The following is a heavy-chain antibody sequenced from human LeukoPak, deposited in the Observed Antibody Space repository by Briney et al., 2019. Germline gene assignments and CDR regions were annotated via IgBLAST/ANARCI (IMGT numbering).Heavy chain of an antibody. CDR2: LNWNGDNR. CDR1: GFTFSSYS. Sequence: PGGSLRLSCAASGFTFSSYSMNWVRQAPGKGLEWVSALNWNGDNRGYADSVKGRFTISRDNAKKSLYLQMNSLTAEDTAYYYCAREEGPYFDCWGQGTLVTVSS. V-gene: IGHV3-20*04. CDR3: AREEGPYFDC. J-gene: IGHJ4*02.